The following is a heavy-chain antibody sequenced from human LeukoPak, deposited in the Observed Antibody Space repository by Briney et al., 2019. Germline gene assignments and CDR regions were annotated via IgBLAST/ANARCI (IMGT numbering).Heavy chain of an antibody. CDR2: INHSGST. CDR3: ARGSNYDYVWGRAPFDY. Sequence: PSETLSLTCAVYGGSFSGYYWSWIRQPPGKGLEWIGEINHSGSTNYNPSLKSRVTISVDTSKNQFSLKLSSVTAADTAVYYCARGSNYDYVWGRAPFDYWGQGTLVTVSS. J-gene: IGHJ4*02. D-gene: IGHD3-16*01. CDR1: GGSFSGYY. V-gene: IGHV4-34*01.